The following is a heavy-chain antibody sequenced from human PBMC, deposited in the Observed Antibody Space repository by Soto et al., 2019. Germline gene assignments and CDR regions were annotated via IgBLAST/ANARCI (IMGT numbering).Heavy chain of an antibody. Sequence: SETLSLTCTVSGGSISSGDYYWSWIRQAPGKGLEWIGYIYYSGSTYYNPSLKSRVTISVDTSKNQFSLKLSSVTAADTAVYYCARNLEERGYSPKYNWFDPWGQGTLVTVSS. D-gene: IGHD5-18*01. CDR2: IYYSGST. CDR1: GGSISSGDYY. V-gene: IGHV4-30-4*01. J-gene: IGHJ5*02. CDR3: ARNLEERGYSPKYNWFDP.